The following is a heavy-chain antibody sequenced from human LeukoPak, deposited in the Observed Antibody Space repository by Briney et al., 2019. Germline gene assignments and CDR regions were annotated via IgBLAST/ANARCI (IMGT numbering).Heavy chain of an antibody. CDR1: GFTFSSYS. J-gene: IGHJ5*02. Sequence: PGGSLRLSCAASGFTFSSYSMNWVRRAPGKGLEWVSSISSSSSYIYYADSVKGRFTISRDNAKNSLYLQMNSLRAEDTAVYYCASDARTIFGVVITWGQGTLVTVSS. D-gene: IGHD3-3*01. CDR3: ASDARTIFGVVIT. V-gene: IGHV3-21*01. CDR2: ISSSSSYI.